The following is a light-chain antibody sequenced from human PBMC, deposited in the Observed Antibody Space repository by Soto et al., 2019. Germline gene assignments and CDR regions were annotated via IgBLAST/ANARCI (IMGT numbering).Light chain of an antibody. CDR3: QQRYSAART. CDR1: QSMSTS. V-gene: IGKV1-39*01. J-gene: IGKJ1*01. CDR2: AAS. Sequence: DIQLTQSPSSLSASVGDRVTITCRASQSMSTSLNWYQQKPGKAPKLLIYAASSFESGVPSSYSGSGSGTDFTLTRNSLQLEDFATYYCQQRYSAARTFVQGTKVEIK.